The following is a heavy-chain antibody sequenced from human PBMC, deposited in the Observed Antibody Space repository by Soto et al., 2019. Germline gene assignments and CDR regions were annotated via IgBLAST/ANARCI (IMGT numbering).Heavy chain of an antibody. CDR2: VYNNDRA. V-gene: IGHV4-59*02. CDR1: GGSVANYY. D-gene: IGHD6-13*01. J-gene: IGHJ5*01. Sequence: SETLSLTCHVSGGSVANYYRSCIRQAPGKRPECVGYVYNNDRASYNQSRKSRVSISVDRSKNQFSLNVSSVTAADTAVYYCAREDRISAPGGIWFHPWGQGTMVTVSS. CDR3: AREDRISAPGGIWFHP.